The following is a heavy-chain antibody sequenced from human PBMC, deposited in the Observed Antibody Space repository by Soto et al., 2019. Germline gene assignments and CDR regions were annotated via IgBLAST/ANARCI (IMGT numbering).Heavy chain of an antibody. V-gene: IGHV3-7*03. Sequence: EEQLVESGGALVRLGESLRLSCAASGISTSSYWMGWVRQAPGRGLEWVASIKNDGSEKYYMDSLKGRFTISRDNALNSLYLQMNSLRAEDTAVYFCVTGYHSDYWGQGTLVTVSS. CDR3: VTGYHSDY. D-gene: IGHD5-18*01. CDR2: IKNDGSEK. CDR1: GISTSSYW. J-gene: IGHJ4*02.